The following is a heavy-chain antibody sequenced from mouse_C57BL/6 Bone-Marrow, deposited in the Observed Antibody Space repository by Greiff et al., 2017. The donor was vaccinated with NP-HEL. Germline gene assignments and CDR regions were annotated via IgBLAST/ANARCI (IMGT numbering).Heavy chain of an antibody. CDR2: INPSTGGT. Sequence: EVQLQQSGPELVKPGASVKISCKASGYSFTGYYMNWVKQSPEKSLEWIGEINPSTGGTTYNQKFKAKATLTVVKSSSTAYMQLKSPTAEDSAVYYCARRARGFAYWGQGTLVTVSA. V-gene: IGHV1-42*01. CDR1: GYSFTGYY. J-gene: IGHJ3*01. D-gene: IGHD3-3*01. CDR3: ARRARGFAY.